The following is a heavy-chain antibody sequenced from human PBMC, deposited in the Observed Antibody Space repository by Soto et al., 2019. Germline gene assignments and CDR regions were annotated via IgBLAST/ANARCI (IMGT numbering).Heavy chain of an antibody. CDR1: GYTFTSYD. V-gene: IGHV1-8*01. CDR3: ARLYYYGSGSYYNGGSSDYYYGMDV. J-gene: IGHJ6*02. CDR2: MNPNSGNT. Sequence: ASVKVSCKASGYTFTSYDINWVRQATGQGLEWMGWMNPNSGNTGYAQKFQGRVTMTRNTSISTAYMELSSLRSEDTAVYYCARLYYYGSGSYYNGGSSDYYYGMDVWGQGTTLTVSS. D-gene: IGHD3-10*01.